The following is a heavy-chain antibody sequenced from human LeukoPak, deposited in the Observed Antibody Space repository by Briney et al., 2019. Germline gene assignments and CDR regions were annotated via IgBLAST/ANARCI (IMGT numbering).Heavy chain of an antibody. Sequence: SETLSLTCTVSGGSISSYYWSWIWQPPGKGLEWIGYIYYSGSTNYNPSLKSRVTISVDTSKNQFSLKLSSVTAADTAVYYCARTYSPGYYYYYMDVWGKGTTVTIFS. CDR1: GGSISSYY. CDR2: IYYSGST. D-gene: IGHD5-18*01. J-gene: IGHJ6*03. CDR3: ARTYSPGYYYYYMDV. V-gene: IGHV4-59*01.